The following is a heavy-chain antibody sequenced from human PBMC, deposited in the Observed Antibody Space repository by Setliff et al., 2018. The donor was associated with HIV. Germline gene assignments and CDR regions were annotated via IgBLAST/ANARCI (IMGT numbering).Heavy chain of an antibody. Sequence: ASVKVSCKASGHTFTNVDIHWLRRATGQGLEWMGWMNPNTGVSGYALKFQARVTMARDTSISTAYMELSSLTSEDTAVYYCARGKGVGGVVITGGLDVWGKGTTVTVS. D-gene: IGHD3-10*01. CDR1: GHTFTNVD. CDR2: MNPNTGVS. V-gene: IGHV1-8*01. CDR3: ARGKGVGGVVITGGLDV. J-gene: IGHJ6*03.